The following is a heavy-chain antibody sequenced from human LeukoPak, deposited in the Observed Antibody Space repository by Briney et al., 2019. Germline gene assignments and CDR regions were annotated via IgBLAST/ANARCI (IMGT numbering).Heavy chain of an antibody. CDR1: GFTFSTYW. CDR3: ARDVASRTADY. D-gene: IGHD6-6*01. V-gene: IGHV3-7*01. CDR2: IKEDGSEK. J-gene: IGHJ4*02. Sequence: GGSLRLSCAASGFTFSTYWMSWVRQAPGKGLEWVGNIKEDGSEKYYVDSVKGLFTISRDNAKNSLYLQMNNLRTEDTAVYYCARDVASRTADYWGQGTLGTVSS.